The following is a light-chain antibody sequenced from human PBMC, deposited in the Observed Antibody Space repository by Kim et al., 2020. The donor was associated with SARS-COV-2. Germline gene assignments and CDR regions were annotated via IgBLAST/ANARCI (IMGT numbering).Light chain of an antibody. CDR3: QHHNNWPPYT. J-gene: IGKJ2*01. CDR2: SAS. CDR1: QTVGSH. Sequence: GSPGESATLSGRASQTVGSHLAWYQQKPGQAPRLLIYSASTRATGIPPRFRGSGSGTEFTLTISSLQSEDSAIYYCQHHNNWPPYTFGQGTKLEI. V-gene: IGKV3-15*01.